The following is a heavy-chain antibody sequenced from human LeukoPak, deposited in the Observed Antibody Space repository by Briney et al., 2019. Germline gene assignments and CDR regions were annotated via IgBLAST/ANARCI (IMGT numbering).Heavy chain of an antibody. D-gene: IGHD3-22*01. J-gene: IGHJ4*02. CDR3: ATYDSSGMY. V-gene: IGHV1-46*01. CDR1: GYTFTSYY. Sequence: GASVKVSCKASGYTFTSYYMHWVRQAPGQGLEWMGIINPSGGSTSYAQKFQGRVTMTRDMSTSTVYIELSSLRSEDTAVYYCATYDSSGMYWGQGTLVTVSS. CDR2: INPSGGST.